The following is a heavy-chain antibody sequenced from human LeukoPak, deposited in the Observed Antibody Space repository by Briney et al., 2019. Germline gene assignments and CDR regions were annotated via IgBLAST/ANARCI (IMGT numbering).Heavy chain of an antibody. D-gene: IGHD1-26*01. V-gene: IGHV3-30*04. CDR3: ARDRYSESFVPFDD. Sequence: GGSLRLSCAASGFTFSSYAMHWVRQAPGKGLEWVAAISNNGSNKYYADSVKGRFTISRDNSKNTLYLQMNSLRAEATAVYYCARDRYSESFVPFDDWGQGTLVTVSS. CDR2: ISNNGSNK. J-gene: IGHJ4*02. CDR1: GFTFSSYA.